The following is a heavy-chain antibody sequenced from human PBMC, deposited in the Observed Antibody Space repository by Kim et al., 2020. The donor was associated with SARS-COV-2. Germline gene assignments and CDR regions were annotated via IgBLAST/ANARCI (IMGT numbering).Heavy chain of an antibody. J-gene: IGHJ6*02. CDR2: MNPNSGNT. Sequence: ASVKVSCKASGYTFTSYDINWVRQATGQALEWMGWMNPNSGNTGYAQKCQGRVIMTRNTSISTAYMELSSLRSEETAVYYCSSGAAATPYYYYYGMDVWG. D-gene: IGHD6-13*01. CDR3: SSGAAATPYYYYYGMDV. V-gene: IGHV1-8*01. CDR1: GYTFTSYD.